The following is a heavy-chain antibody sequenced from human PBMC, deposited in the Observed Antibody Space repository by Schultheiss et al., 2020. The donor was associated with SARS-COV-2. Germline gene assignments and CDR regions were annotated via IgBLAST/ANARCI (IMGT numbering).Heavy chain of an antibody. CDR2: IWYDGSNK. Sequence: GGSLRLSCAASGFTFSSYGMHWVRQAPGKGLEWVAVIWYDGSNKYYADSVKGRFTISRDSSKNTLYLQMNSLRAEDTAVYYCARDAIVLHGRPYYGMDVWGQGTTVTVSS. CDR1: GFTFSSYG. CDR3: ARDAIVLHGRPYYGMDV. D-gene: IGHD2-8*02. J-gene: IGHJ6*02. V-gene: IGHV3-33*01.